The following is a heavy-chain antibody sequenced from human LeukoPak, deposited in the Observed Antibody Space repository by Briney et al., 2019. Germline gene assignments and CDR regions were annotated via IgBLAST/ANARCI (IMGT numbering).Heavy chain of an antibody. J-gene: IGHJ3*02. D-gene: IGHD6-13*01. CDR3: AKAYSSSVYRDVFEN. Sequence: GGSLRLSCAASGYTFRLYAMIWVRQAPGKGLEWVSGISTSGDDTNYADSVQGRFLVSRDNSKNTLYLQLNSLRAEDTALYYCAKAYSSSVYRDVFENSGPGTMVVVSS. V-gene: IGHV3-23*01. CDR1: GYTFRLYA. CDR2: ISTSGDDT.